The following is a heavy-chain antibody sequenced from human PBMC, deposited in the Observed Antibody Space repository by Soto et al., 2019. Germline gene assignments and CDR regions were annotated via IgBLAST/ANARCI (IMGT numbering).Heavy chain of an antibody. J-gene: IGHJ4*02. CDR3: ATIYPTPITTVGVY. CDR2: IYHSGST. Sequence: SETLSLTXFVSNFSITDGFHWGWIRQSPGKGLEWIATIYHSGSTYYNPSLKSRLTISVDTSKNQFSLRLTSVTAADTAVYYCATIYPTPITTVGVYWGQGKMVTVS. CDR1: NFSITDGFH. V-gene: IGHV4-38-2*01. D-gene: IGHD1-20*01.